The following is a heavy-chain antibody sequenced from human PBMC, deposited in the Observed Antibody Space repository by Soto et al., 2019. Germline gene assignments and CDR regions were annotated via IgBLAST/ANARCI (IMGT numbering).Heavy chain of an antibody. CDR2: INWNSDTI. CDR1: GFTFDDYA. D-gene: IGHD6-13*01. J-gene: IGHJ4*02. CDR3: AKGSSSWYEVPLDY. Sequence: EVQLVESGGGLVQPGRSLRLSCTASGFTFDDYAMHWVRQAPGKGLEWVSGINWNSDTIGYADSVKGRFTISRGTAKKSLFLQMNSLRTEDTALYYCAKGSSSWYEVPLDYWGQGTLVTVSS. V-gene: IGHV3-9*01.